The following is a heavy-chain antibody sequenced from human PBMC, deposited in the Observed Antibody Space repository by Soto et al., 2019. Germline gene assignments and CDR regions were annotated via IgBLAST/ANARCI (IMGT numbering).Heavy chain of an antibody. CDR2: IKTDGSFS. V-gene: IGHV3-74*01. D-gene: IGHD4-17*01. CDR1: GFTFSSYY. CDR3: ARGFYGDPPALDY. Sequence: EVQLVESGGGLVQPGGSLRLSCAASGFTFSSYYMHWVRQAPGKGLMWISRIKTDGSFSSYADSVKGRFTISRDNARNTLFLQMNSLSDDDTAVYYCARGFYGDPPALDYWGQGTLVSVSS. J-gene: IGHJ4*02.